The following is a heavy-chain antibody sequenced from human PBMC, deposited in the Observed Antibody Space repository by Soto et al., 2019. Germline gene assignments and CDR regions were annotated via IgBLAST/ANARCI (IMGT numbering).Heavy chain of an antibody. J-gene: IGHJ6*02. CDR3: ARRVFRNRSGGMDV. Sequence: SETLSLTCAVSGGSISTDHWWTWVRQPPGKGLEWIGEIFHSGSTFSIPSLKSRVTISLDKSNNHFSLKLDSVTAADTAVYYCARRVFRNRSGGMDVWGQGTTVTVSS. D-gene: IGHD2-21*01. CDR2: IFHSGST. V-gene: IGHV4-4*02. CDR1: GGSISTDHW.